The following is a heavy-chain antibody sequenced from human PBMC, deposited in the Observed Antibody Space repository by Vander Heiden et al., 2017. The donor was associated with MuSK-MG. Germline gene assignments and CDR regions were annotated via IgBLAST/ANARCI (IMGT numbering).Heavy chain of an antibody. J-gene: IGHJ4*02. Sequence: QVQLQASGPGLVKPSETLSLTCTVSGGSISRYYWGWIRQHPGKGLEWIGNIYYSGSTYYNPSLESRGTISVDTSKNQFSLKLNSVTAADTAVYYCARHGEMVPNVHFDYWGQGTLVTVSS. V-gene: IGHV4-59*08. CDR2: IYYSGST. CDR1: GGSISRYY. CDR3: ARHGEMVPNVHFDY. D-gene: IGHD2-21*01.